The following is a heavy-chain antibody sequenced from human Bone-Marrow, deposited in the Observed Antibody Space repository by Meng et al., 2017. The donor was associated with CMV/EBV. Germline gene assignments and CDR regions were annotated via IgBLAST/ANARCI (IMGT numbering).Heavy chain of an antibody. CDR1: GFTVSSNY. J-gene: IGHJ4*02. V-gene: IGHV3-53*01. Sequence: GESLKISCAASGFTVSSNYMSWVRQAPGKGLEWVSVIYSGGSTYYADSVKGRFTISRDNSKNTLYLQMNSLRAEDTAVYYCARNPAHSSSWYLEYFDYWGQGTLVTVSS. CDR2: IYSGGST. D-gene: IGHD6-13*01. CDR3: ARNPAHSSSWYLEYFDY.